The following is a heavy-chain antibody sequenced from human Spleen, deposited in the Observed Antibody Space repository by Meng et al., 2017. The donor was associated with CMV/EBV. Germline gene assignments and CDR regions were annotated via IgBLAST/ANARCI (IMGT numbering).Heavy chain of an antibody. Sequence: GESLKISCAASGFTFSSYAMSWVRQAPGKGLEWVSAISGSGGSTYYADSVKGRFTISRDNSKNTLYLQMNSLRAEDTAVYYCAKTVGNYDFWSGTADWFDPWGQGTLVTVSS. CDR3: AKTVGNYDFWSGTADWFDP. CDR2: ISGSGGST. D-gene: IGHD3-3*01. J-gene: IGHJ5*02. CDR1: GFTFSSYA. V-gene: IGHV3-23*01.